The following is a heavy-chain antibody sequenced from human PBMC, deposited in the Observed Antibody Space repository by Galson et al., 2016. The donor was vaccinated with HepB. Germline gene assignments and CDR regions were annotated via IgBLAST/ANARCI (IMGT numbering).Heavy chain of an antibody. V-gene: IGHV4-39*02. J-gene: IGHJ4*02. Sequence: TLSLTCTVSGGSISSAIYFWTWVRQTPGKGLEWIGSINYSGTTYYNSALRGRATISVDTSNNHFSLRLTSVTADDTAVYYCARLASCSSSCHCDSWGQGTLVPISS. D-gene: IGHD6-13*01. CDR2: INYSGTT. CDR1: GGSISSAIYF. CDR3: ARLASCSSSCHCDS.